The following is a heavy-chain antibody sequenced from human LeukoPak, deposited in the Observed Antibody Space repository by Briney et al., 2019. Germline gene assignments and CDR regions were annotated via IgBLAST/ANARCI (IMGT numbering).Heavy chain of an antibody. V-gene: IGHV3-23*01. CDR3: AKDDNYIRFLS. J-gene: IGHJ5*02. D-gene: IGHD3-16*01. CDR1: GFTFSSHG. CDR2: STGSGGNR. Sequence: GGSLRLSCAASGFTFSSHGMNWVRQAPGKGLEWVSGSTGSGGNRYYADSVKGRFTISRDNSKNTLYLQMNSLRAEDTAVYYCAKDDNYIRFLSWGQGTLVTVSS.